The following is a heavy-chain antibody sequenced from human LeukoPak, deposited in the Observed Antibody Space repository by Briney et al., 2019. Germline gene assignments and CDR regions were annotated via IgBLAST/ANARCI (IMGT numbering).Heavy chain of an antibody. CDR3: ARDKEASSGDAFDI. Sequence: SETLSLTCTVSGGSISSSSYYWGWIRQPPGKGLEWIGYIYHSGSTYYNPSLKSRVTISVDRSKNQFSLKLSSVTAADTAVYYCARDKEASSGDAFDIWGQGTMVTVSS. D-gene: IGHD3-10*01. CDR2: IYHSGST. V-gene: IGHV4-39*07. J-gene: IGHJ3*02. CDR1: GGSISSSSYY.